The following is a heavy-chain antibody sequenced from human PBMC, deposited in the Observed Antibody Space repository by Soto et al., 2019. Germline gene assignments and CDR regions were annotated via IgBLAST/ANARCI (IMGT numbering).Heavy chain of an antibody. J-gene: IGHJ5*02. V-gene: IGHV3-30*03. CDR3: GRDAHPCSSGVCLHNWVDP. CDR1: GFTFSSYA. CDR2: ISYDGNNN. D-gene: IGHD2-8*01. Sequence: QVQLVKSGGGVVQPGRSLRLSCAASGFTFSSYAIHWVRQGPGKGLEWVAVISYDGNNNFYADSVKGRFTISRDDSKNTVSLEMNSLRNEDTAVYSCGRDAHPCSSGVCLHNWVDPWGQGTLVTVSS.